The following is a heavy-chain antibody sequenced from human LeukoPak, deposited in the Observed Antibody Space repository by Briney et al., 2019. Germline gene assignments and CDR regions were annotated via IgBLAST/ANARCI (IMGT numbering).Heavy chain of an antibody. CDR2: IGTSGSSI. Sequence: GGSLRLSCAASGFTFSDYYMSWIRQAPGKGLEWVSYIGTSGSSIYYADSVKGRFTISRDNSKNTLYLHMNSLRAEDTAIYYCARVYRPLFYYYSMDVWGQGTTVIVSS. V-gene: IGHV3-11*04. J-gene: IGHJ6*02. CDR1: GFTFSDYY. D-gene: IGHD5-12*01. CDR3: ARVYRPLFYYYSMDV.